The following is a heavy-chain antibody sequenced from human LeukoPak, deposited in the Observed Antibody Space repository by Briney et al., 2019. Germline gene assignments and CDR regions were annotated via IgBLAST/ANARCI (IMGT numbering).Heavy chain of an antibody. D-gene: IGHD4-17*01. Sequence: ASVTVSCTASGYTFTAFGINWVRQAPGQGLEWMGWISTNTGNPTYAQGFTGRFVFSLDTSVSTAYLQISSLKAEDTAIYYCARVSPNTVTAFGFWGQGTLVTVSS. CDR1: GYTFTAFG. J-gene: IGHJ4*02. CDR3: ARVSPNTVTAFGF. CDR2: ISTNTGNP. V-gene: IGHV7-4-1*02.